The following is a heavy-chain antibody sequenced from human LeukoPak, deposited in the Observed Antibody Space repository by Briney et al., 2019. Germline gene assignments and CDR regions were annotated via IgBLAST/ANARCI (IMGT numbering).Heavy chain of an antibody. CDR1: GYTFTGYY. J-gene: IGHJ3*02. Sequence: ASVKVSCKASGYTFTGYYMHWVRQAPGQGLEWMGWINPNSGGTNYAQKFQGRVTMTRDTSISTAYMELSRLRSDDTAVYYCARVKAVAGSASTFDIWGQGTMVTVSS. V-gene: IGHV1-2*02. CDR2: INPNSGGT. D-gene: IGHD6-19*01. CDR3: ARVKAVAGSASTFDI.